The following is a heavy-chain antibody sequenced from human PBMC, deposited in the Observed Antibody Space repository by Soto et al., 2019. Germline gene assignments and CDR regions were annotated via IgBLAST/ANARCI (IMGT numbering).Heavy chain of an antibody. CDR3: ASQPGRRYSSGWNYYYYGMDV. J-gene: IGHJ6*02. Sequence: GASVKVSCKASGYTFTSYAMHWVRQAPGQRLEWMGWINAGNGNTKYSQKFQGRVTITRDTSASTAYMELSSLRSEDTAVYYCASQPGRRYSSGWNYYYYGMDVWGQGTTVTVYS. D-gene: IGHD6-19*01. V-gene: IGHV1-3*01. CDR1: GYTFTSYA. CDR2: INAGNGNT.